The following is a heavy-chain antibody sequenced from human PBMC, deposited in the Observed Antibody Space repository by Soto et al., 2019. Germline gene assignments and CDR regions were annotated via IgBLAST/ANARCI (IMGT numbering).Heavy chain of an antibody. CDR2: IYYTGST. Sequence: PSETLSLTCTVSGGSIRSYYWSWIRQPPGKGLEWIGYIYYTGSTNYNPSLKSRVTISLDTSKNQFSLKLSSVSVADTAVYYCARQEYTSGWYPFDYWGQGTLVTVPQ. CDR3: ARQEYTSGWYPFDY. V-gene: IGHV4-59*08. CDR1: GGSIRSYY. D-gene: IGHD6-13*01. J-gene: IGHJ4*02.